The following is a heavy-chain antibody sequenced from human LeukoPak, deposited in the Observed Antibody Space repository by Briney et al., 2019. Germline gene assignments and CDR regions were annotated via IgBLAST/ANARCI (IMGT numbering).Heavy chain of an antibody. J-gene: IGHJ5*02. D-gene: IGHD3-3*01. CDR3: ARDQSITIFGVVGDP. V-gene: IGHV1-18*01. Sequence: PVASVKVSCKASGYTFTSYGISWVRQAPGQGLEWMGWISAYNGNTNYAQKLQGRVTMTTDTSTSTAYMELRSLRSDDTAVYYCARDQSITIFGVVGDPWGQGTLVTVSS. CDR1: GYTFTSYG. CDR2: ISAYNGNT.